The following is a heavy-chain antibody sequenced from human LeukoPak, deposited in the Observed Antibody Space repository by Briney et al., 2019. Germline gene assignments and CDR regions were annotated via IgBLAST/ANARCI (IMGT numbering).Heavy chain of an antibody. CDR3: AGDAYYYDTGGYYVTDY. D-gene: IGHD3-22*01. V-gene: IGHV4-4*07. Sequence: SETLSLTCTVSGGSISSYYWGWIRQPAGKGLEWIGRVYSSGDTYYNPSLNSRVTMSVDTSNNQFSLRLRSVTAADTAIYYCAGDAYYYDTGGYYVTDYWGQGTLVTVSS. CDR2: VYSSGDT. CDR1: GGSISSYY. J-gene: IGHJ4*02.